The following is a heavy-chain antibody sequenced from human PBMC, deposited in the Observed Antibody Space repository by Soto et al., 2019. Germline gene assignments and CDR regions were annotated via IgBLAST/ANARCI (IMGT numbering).Heavy chain of an antibody. V-gene: IGHV4-34*01. J-gene: IGHJ5*02. CDR1: GGSFSGYY. CDR3: ARVAFGDFWSGYYSAYNWFDP. D-gene: IGHD3-3*01. Sequence: PSETLSLTCAVYGGSFSGYYWSWIRQPPGKGLEWIGEINHSGSTNYNPSLKSRVTVSVDTSKNQFSLKLSSVTAADTAVYYCARVAFGDFWSGYYSAYNWFDPWGQGTLVTSPQ. CDR2: INHSGST.